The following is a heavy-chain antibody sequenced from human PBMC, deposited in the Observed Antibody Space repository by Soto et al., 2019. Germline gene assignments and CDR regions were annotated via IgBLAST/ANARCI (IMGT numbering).Heavy chain of an antibody. CDR3: AKDPWRVVTPSYSDY. CDR1: GFTFSSYA. D-gene: IGHD3-3*01. J-gene: IGHJ4*02. V-gene: IGHV3-23*01. CDR2: ISGSGGST. Sequence: PGGSLRLSCAASGFTFSSYAMSWVRQAPGKGLEWVSAISGSGGSTYYADSVKGRFTISRDNSKNTLYLQMNSLRAEDTAVYYCAKDPWRVVTPSYSDYWGQGTLVTVSS.